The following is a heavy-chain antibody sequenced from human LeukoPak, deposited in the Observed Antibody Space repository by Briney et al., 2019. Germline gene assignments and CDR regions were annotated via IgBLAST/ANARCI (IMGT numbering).Heavy chain of an antibody. CDR3: ASITIFGVAQMDV. CDR1: DYTFTSYG. CDR2: ISAYNGNT. Sequence: GASVKVSCKASDYTFTSYGINWVRQAPGQGLEWMGWISAYNGNTNYAQKLQGRVTMTTDTSTSTAYMELRSLRSDDTAVYYCASITIFGVAQMDVWGKGTTVTVSS. V-gene: IGHV1-18*01. J-gene: IGHJ6*04. D-gene: IGHD3-3*01.